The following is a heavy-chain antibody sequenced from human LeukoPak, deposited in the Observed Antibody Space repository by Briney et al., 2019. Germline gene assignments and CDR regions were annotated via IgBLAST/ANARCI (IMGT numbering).Heavy chain of an antibody. J-gene: IGHJ4*02. CDR3: ARGVTHLDYGGNSFDY. Sequence: PSETLSLTCAVYGRSFSGYYWSWIRQPPGKGLEWIGEINHSGSTNYNPSLKSRVTISVDTSKNQFSLKLSSVTAADTAVYYCARGVTHLDYGGNSFDYWGQGTLVTVSS. CDR1: GRSFSGYY. D-gene: IGHD4-23*01. CDR2: INHSGST. V-gene: IGHV4-34*01.